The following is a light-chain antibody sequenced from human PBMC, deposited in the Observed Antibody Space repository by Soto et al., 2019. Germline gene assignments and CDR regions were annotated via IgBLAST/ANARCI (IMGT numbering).Light chain of an antibody. Sequence: QSALTQPASVSGSPGQSITISCTGTSSDVGAYNYVSWYQQHPGKAPKLMIYDVSNRPSGVSNRFSGSKSGNTASLSISGLQAEDEAEYYCCSYTSSSTYVFGTGTTLTVL. CDR3: CSYTSSSTYV. V-gene: IGLV2-14*03. CDR2: DVS. CDR1: SSDVGAYNY. J-gene: IGLJ1*01.